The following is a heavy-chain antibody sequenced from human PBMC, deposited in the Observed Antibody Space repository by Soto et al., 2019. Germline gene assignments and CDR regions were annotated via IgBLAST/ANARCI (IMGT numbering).Heavy chain of an antibody. J-gene: IGHJ4*02. CDR2: IYYSGST. Sequence: QLQLQESGPGLVKPSETLSLTCTVSGGSISSSSYYWGWIRQPPGKGLEWIGSIYYSGSTYYNPALKGRVPISVDTSKVPFALKLSSVTAADTAVYYWAGTMVRGAPTPWASFAYWGQGTLVTVSS. D-gene: IGHD3-10*01. CDR3: AGTMVRGAPTPWASFAY. V-gene: IGHV4-39*01. CDR1: GGSISSSSYY.